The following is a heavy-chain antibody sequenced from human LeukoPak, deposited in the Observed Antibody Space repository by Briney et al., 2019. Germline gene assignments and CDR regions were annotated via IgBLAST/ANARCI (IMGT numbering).Heavy chain of an antibody. J-gene: IGHJ4*02. CDR3: ARGDQQLVPDY. V-gene: IGHV4-34*01. Sequence: ASETLSLTCAVYGGSFSGYYWSWIRQPPGKGLEWIGEINHSGSTNYNPSLKSRVTISVDTSKNQFSLKLSSVTAADTAVYYCARGDQQLVPDYWGQGTLVTVSS. CDR2: INHSGST. D-gene: IGHD6-13*01. CDR1: GGSFSGYY.